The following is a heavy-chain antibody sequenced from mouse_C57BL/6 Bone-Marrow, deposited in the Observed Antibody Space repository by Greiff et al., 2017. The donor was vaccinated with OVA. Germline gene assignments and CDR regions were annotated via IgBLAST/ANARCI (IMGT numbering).Heavy chain of an antibody. CDR1: GYTFTSYW. Sequence: QVQLQQPGAELVKPGASVKLSCKASGYTFTSYWMHWVKQRPGQGLEWIGMIHPNSGSTNYNAKFKSKATLTVDKSSSTAYMQLSSLTSEDSAVYYCARSGVITTVVARYFDVWGTGTTVTVSS. V-gene: IGHV1-64*01. CDR3: ARSGVITTVVARYFDV. D-gene: IGHD1-1*01. CDR2: IHPNSGST. J-gene: IGHJ1*03.